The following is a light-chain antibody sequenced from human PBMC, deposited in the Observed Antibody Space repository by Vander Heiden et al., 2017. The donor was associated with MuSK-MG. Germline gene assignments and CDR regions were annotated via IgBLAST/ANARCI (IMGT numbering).Light chain of an antibody. CDR2: GAS. Sequence: EIVLTQSPGTLSLSPGERATLSCRASQSVSNNYLAWYQQKPGQAPRLLIYGASSRATGIPDRFSGSGSGTDFTLTISRLEPEDFAVYYCQQDGSSPLTFGGGTKVEIK. CDR1: QSVSNNY. CDR3: QQDGSSPLT. J-gene: IGKJ4*01. V-gene: IGKV3-20*01.